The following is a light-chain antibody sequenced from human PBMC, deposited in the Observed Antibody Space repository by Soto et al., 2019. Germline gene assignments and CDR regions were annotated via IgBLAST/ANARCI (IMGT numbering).Light chain of an antibody. CDR1: QSISSW. J-gene: IGKJ2*01. CDR2: DAS. V-gene: IGKV1-5*01. Sequence: DIQMTQSPSTLPASVGDRVTITCRASQSISSWLAWYQQKPGKAPKLLIYDASSLESGVPSRFSDSGSGTEFTLTISSLQPDDFATYYCQQYNSYPYTFGQGTKLEIK. CDR3: QQYNSYPYT.